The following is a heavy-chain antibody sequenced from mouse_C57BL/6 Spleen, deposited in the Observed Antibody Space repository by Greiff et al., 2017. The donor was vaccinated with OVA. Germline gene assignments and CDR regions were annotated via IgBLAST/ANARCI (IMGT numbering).Heavy chain of an antibody. CDR1: GYTFTDYN. D-gene: IGHD4-1*01. CDR3: ARGNWDEYFDV. V-gene: IGHV1-22*01. J-gene: IGHJ1*03. CDR2: INPNNGGT. Sequence: EVKLQESGPELVKPGASVKMSCKASGYTFTDYNMHWVKQSHGKSLEWIGYINPNNGGTSYNQKFKGKATLTVNKSSSTAYIELRSLTSEDTAVYYCARGNWDEYFDVWGTGTTVTVSS.